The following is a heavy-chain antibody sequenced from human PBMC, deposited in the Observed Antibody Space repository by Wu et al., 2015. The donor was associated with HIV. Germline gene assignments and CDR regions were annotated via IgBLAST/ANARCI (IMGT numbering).Heavy chain of an antibody. V-gene: IGHV1-46*01. CDR1: GFPFTSYC. J-gene: IGHJ6*02. D-gene: IGHD3-3*01. CDR3: ARDIGVYWRRGGGPNGMAV. Sequence: QVQLVQSGTEVKKPGASVKLSCKASGFPFTSYCFNWVRQAPGQGLEWLGLINPSTGDTSYAQTFEGRLTITSDTSTYTVYMDLSSLRSEDTAIYYCARDIGVYWRRGGGPNGMAVWGQGTTVAVSS. CDR2: INPSTGDT.